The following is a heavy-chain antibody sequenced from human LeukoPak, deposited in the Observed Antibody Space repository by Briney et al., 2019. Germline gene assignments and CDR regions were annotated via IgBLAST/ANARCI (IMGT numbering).Heavy chain of an antibody. J-gene: IGHJ6*03. CDR2: MNPNSGNT. CDR3: ARGRTTRRPPAYYMDV. CDR1: GYTLNADGYY. D-gene: IGHD1-14*01. V-gene: IGHV1-8*02. Sequence: GASVKVSCKASGYTLNADGYYMHWVRQATGQGLEWMGWMNPNSGNTGYAQKFQGRVTMTRNTSISTAYMELSSLRSEDTAVYYCARGRTTRRPPAYYMDVWGKGTTVTISS.